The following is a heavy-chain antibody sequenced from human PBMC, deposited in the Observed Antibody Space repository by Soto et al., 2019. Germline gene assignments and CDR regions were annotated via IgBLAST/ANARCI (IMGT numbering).Heavy chain of an antibody. CDR1: GFTFTSYA. V-gene: IGHV3-23*01. D-gene: IGHD3-10*01. Sequence: EVQLLESGGGLVQPGGSLRLSCAASGFTFTSYAMTWVRQAPGKGLEWVSVISGGDGTTYYADSVKGRFTISRDNSKNTLFLQMDSLRAEDTAVYYCGKSWGSRNYHHMDVWGKGTTVTVSS. CDR2: ISGGDGTT. J-gene: IGHJ6*03. CDR3: GKSWGSRNYHHMDV.